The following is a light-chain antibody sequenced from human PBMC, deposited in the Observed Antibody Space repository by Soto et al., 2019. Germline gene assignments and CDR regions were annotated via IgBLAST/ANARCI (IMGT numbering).Light chain of an antibody. CDR1: QDVTNY. Sequence: DIQMTQSPSSLSASVGDRVTITCQASQDVTNYLNWYQQKPGKAPKLLIYDASNLETGVPSRFTGSGSGTDFTFTISSLQPEDIATYYCQQYANLPFTFGPGTKVDIK. CDR2: DAS. CDR3: QQYANLPFT. V-gene: IGKV1-33*01. J-gene: IGKJ3*01.